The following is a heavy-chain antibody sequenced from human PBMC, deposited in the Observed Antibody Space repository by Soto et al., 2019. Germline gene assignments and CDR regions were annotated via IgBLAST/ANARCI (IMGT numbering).Heavy chain of an antibody. V-gene: IGHV1-8*01. CDR2: MHPNSGNT. CDR3: ARANDSSYPTRFDR. Sequence: ASVKVSSKASGYPFTSYDINCLRQAIAQGLKWMGWMHPNSGNTGYEQKFQGRVTMTRNTSISTDYMELSSLRSEDTAVDYGARANDSSYPTRFDRWGQGTLVTVSS. CDR1: GYPFTSYD. D-gene: IGHD6-6*01. J-gene: IGHJ5*02.